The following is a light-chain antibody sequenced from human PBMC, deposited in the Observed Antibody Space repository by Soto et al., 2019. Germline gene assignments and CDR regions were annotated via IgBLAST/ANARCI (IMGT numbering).Light chain of an antibody. CDR3: GTWDTSLSTVV. CDR1: SSNIENNY. J-gene: IGLJ2*01. V-gene: IGLV1-51*01. CDR2: DNN. Sequence: QSVLTQPPSVSAAPGQKVTISCSGGSSNIENNYVSWYQHLPGTAPKLLIYDNNQRPSGIPDRFSGSKSGPSATLAVTGLQTGDEADYYCGTWDTSLSTVVFGGGTKVTVL.